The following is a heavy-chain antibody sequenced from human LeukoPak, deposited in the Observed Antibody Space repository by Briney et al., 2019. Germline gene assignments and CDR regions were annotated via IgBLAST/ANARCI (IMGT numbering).Heavy chain of an antibody. V-gene: IGHV4-34*01. CDR2: INHSGST. D-gene: IGHD3-10*01. Sequence: PSETLSLTCAVYGGSFSGYYWSWIRQPPGKGLEWIGEINHSGSTNYNPSLKSRVTISVDTSKNQFSLKLSSVTAADTAVYYCARVRYYASGSIPRSFDYWGQGTLVTVSS. J-gene: IGHJ4*02. CDR1: GGSFSGYY. CDR3: ARVRYYASGSIPRSFDY.